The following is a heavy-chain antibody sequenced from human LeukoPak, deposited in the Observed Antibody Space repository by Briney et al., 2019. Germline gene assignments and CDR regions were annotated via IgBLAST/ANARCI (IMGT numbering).Heavy chain of an antibody. CDR1: GFTFSSHW. D-gene: IGHD3-22*01. CDR2: IKPDGSEK. Sequence: GGSLRLSCAASGFTFSSHWMSWVRQAPGRGLEWVGNIKPDGSEKYYVDSLKGRFIISRDNAKNSLYLQMNSLRAEDVAVYYCAKYFYDGSGTHYFDYWGQGTPVTVSS. V-gene: IGHV3-7*01. J-gene: IGHJ4*02. CDR3: AKYFYDGSGTHYFDY.